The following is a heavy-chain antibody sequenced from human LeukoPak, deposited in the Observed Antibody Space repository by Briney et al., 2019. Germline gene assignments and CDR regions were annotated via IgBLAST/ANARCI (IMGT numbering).Heavy chain of an antibody. V-gene: IGHV4-59*01. D-gene: IGHD3-3*01. CDR3: ARELAHYDFWSGYYTKGWFDP. CDR1: GGSISSYY. CDR2: IYYSGST. Sequence: KPSETLSLTCTVSGGSISSYYWSWIRQPPGKGLEWIGYIYYSGSTNYNPSLKSRVTISADTSKNQFSLKLSSVTAADTAVYYCARELAHYDFWSGYYTKGWFDPWGQGTLVTVSS. J-gene: IGHJ5*02.